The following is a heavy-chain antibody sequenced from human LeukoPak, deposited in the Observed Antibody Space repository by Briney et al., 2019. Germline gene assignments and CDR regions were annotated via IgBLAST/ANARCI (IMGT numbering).Heavy chain of an antibody. CDR2: ISSSSSTI. J-gene: IGHJ4*02. Sequence: GGSLRLSCAASGFTFSSYNMNWVRQAPGKGLEWVSYISSSSSTIYYADSVKGRFTISRDNAKNSLYLQMNSLRAEDTAMYYCARRSYGGNSGIVVDYWGQGTLVTVSS. V-gene: IGHV3-48*01. D-gene: IGHD4-23*01. CDR3: ARRSYGGNSGIVVDY. CDR1: GFTFSSYN.